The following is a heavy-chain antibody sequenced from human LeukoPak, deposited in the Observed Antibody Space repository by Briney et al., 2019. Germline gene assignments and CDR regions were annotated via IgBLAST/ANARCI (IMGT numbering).Heavy chain of an antibody. V-gene: IGHV4-4*07. CDR1: GGPISDYY. J-gene: IGHJ3*02. D-gene: IGHD2-21*01. CDR2: IYTSGST. CDR3: ARKGISALAGAFDI. Sequence: SETLSLTCTVSGGPISDYYWSWIRQPAGKGLEWIGRIYTSGSTNYNPSLKTRVTMSVDTSKNQFSLRLSSVTAADTAVYYCARKGISALAGAFDIWGQGTMVTVSS.